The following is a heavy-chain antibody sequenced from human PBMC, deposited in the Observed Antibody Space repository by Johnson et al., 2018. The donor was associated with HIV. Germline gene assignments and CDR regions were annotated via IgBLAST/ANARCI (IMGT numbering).Heavy chain of an antibody. J-gene: IGHJ3*02. CDR2: ISSSGSTL. Sequence: QVLLVESGGGLVKPGGSLRLSCVASGFTFSDYYMSWIRQAPRKGLEWVSYISSSGSTLYYADSVKGRFPISRDNARNSLFLQMNSLRAEDTAVYYCARIPGGGWEHDAFDIWGQGTLVTVSS. D-gene: IGHD6-19*01. CDR3: ARIPGGGWEHDAFDI. CDR1: GFTFSDYY. V-gene: IGHV3-11*04.